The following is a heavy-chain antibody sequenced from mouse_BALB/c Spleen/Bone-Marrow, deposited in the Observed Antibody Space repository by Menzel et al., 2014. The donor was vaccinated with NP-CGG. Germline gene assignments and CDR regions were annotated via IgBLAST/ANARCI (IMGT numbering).Heavy chain of an antibody. J-gene: IGHJ4*01. V-gene: IGHV1-7*01. CDR2: INPSTGYT. CDR3: ARKVIYYDYAHYAMDY. D-gene: IGHD2-4*01. CDR1: GYTFTSYW. Sequence: QVQLQQSGAELAKPGASVKMSCKASGYTFTSYWMHWVKQRPGQGLEWIGHINPSTGYTEYNQKFKDKATLTADISSSTAYMQLSSLTSEDSAVYYCARKVIYYDYAHYAMDYWGQGTSVTVSS.